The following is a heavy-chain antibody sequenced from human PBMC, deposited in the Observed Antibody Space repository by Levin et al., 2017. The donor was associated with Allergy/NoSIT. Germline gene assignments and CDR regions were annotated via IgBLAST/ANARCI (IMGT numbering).Heavy chain of an antibody. J-gene: IGHJ6*02. Sequence: GESLKISCKGSGYSFTSYWIGWVRQMPGKGLEWMGIIYPGDSDTRYSPSFQGQVTISADKSISTAYLQWSSLKASDTAMYYCARWYDSSGYYSAAPYYSGMDGWGQGTTVTVSS. CDR1: GYSFTSYW. D-gene: IGHD3-22*01. V-gene: IGHV5-51*01. CDR2: IYPGDSDT. CDR3: ARWYDSSGYYSAAPYYSGMDG.